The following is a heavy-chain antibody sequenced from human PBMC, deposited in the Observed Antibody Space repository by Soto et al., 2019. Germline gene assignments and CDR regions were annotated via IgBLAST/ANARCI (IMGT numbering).Heavy chain of an antibody. V-gene: IGHV4-61*01. J-gene: IGHJ4*02. Sequence: SDTLSLTCTVSGASVRSGSYYWSWVRQPPGRGLEWIGYIYDTGTTNYNPSLKSRVTMSVDTSKNQFSLKLNSLTAADTAVYYCARVEDYGDYFDYWGQGTLVTVSS. CDR2: IYDTGTT. D-gene: IGHD4-17*01. CDR3: ARVEDYGDYFDY. CDR1: GASVRSGSYY.